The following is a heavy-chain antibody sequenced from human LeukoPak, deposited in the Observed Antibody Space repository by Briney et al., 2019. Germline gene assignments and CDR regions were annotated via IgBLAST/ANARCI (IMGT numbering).Heavy chain of an antibody. D-gene: IGHD3-22*01. CDR3: ARHRTPSYFDSSGYYPAPFDY. J-gene: IGHJ4*02. V-gene: IGHV5-51*01. CDR2: IHPGDSET. Sequence: GESLKISCRVSGYSFTNYWIGWVRQMSGKGLEWVGIIHPGDSETRYSPSFQGQVTISADKSVTTAYLQSSSLRASDTAMYYCARHRTPSYFDSSGYYPAPFDYWGQGTLVTVSS. CDR1: GYSFTNYW.